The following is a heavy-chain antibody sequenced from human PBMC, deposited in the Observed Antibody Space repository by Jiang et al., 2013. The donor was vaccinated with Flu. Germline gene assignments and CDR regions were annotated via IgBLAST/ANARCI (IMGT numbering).Heavy chain of an antibody. D-gene: IGHD2-21*02. Sequence: VQLVESGAEVKKPGESLKISCKGSGYSFTSYWIGWVRQMPGKGLEWMGIIYPGDSDTRYSPSFQGQVTLSADKSISTAYLQWSSLKASDTAMYYCARHSSSVTAWGYYYYYMDVWGKGTTVTVSS. CDR3: ARHSSSVTAWGYYYYYMDV. V-gene: IGHV5-51*01. CDR1: GYSFTSYW. CDR2: IYPGDSDT. J-gene: IGHJ6*03.